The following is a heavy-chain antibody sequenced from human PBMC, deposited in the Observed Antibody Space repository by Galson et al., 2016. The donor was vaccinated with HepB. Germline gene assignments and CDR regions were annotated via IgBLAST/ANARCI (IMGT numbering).Heavy chain of an antibody. CDR3: ARERWGITMVRGNGMDV. J-gene: IGHJ6*02. CDR2: IWFDGSNK. Sequence: SLRLSCAASGFRFSNYGMHWVRQAPGKGLEWVAVIWFDGSNKYYADSVKGRFTISRDNSKNTLVLQMNSRRAEDTAVYYYARERWGITMVRGNGMDVWGQGTTVTVSS. D-gene: IGHD3-10*01. CDR1: GFRFSNYG. V-gene: IGHV3-33*01.